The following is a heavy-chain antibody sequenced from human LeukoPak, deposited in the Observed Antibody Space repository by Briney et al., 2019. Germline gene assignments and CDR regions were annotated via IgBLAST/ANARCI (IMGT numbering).Heavy chain of an antibody. J-gene: IGHJ4*02. CDR1: GYIFTSYG. CDR2: ISVYMGNT. CDR3: ARYKITTAYFDY. V-gene: IGHV1-18*01. Sequence: ASVKVSCKASGYIFTSYGVSCMRQAPGQGLGWGVWISVYMGNTQYEQQVQGRVSMTTDTSTSTAYMELRSLGSHDTAVYYCARYKITTAYFDYWGQGTLVTVSS. D-gene: IGHD1-1*01.